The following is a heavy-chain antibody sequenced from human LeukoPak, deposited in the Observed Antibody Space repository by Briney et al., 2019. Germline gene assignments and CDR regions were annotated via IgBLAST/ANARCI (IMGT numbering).Heavy chain of an antibody. J-gene: IGHJ5*02. V-gene: IGHV5-10-1*01. Sequence: PGEYLRISCKGSGYSFTNYWINWVRQMPGKGLEWMGRIDPSDSYTHFSPSFQGHVTISAYKSISTAYLQWSSLKASDAAIYYCARSREYGSGTYSWFDPWGQGTLVTVSS. D-gene: IGHD3-10*01. CDR3: ARSREYGSGTYSWFDP. CDR2: IDPSDSYT. CDR1: GYSFTNYW.